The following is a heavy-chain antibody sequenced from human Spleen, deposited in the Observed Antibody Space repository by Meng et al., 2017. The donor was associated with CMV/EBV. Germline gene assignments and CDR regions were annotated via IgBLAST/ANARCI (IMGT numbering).Heavy chain of an antibody. CDR3: AKGRVILPAAGYYFDY. Sequence: GESLKISCAASGFTFSSYAMSWVRQAPGKGLEWVSAITSGGSTYYADSVKGRFTISRDNSENTLYLQMNSLRAEDTAVYYCAKGRVILPAAGYYFDYWGQGTLVTVSS. D-gene: IGHD2-2*01. J-gene: IGHJ4*02. CDR2: ITSGGST. CDR1: GFTFSSYA. V-gene: IGHV3-23*01.